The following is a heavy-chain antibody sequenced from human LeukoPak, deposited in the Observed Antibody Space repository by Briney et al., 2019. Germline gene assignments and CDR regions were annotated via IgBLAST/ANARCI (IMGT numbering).Heavy chain of an antibody. CDR2: ISSSGSTT. V-gene: IGHV3-11*01. Sequence: PGGSLRLSCAASGFTFSDYYMSWIRQAPGKGLEWVSYISSSGSTTYYADSVKGRFTISRDNAKNSLYLQMNSLRAEDTAVYYCARDLMMGVGYYYYYGMDVWGQGTTVTVSS. D-gene: IGHD3-16*01. CDR1: GFTFSDYY. J-gene: IGHJ6*02. CDR3: ARDLMMGVGYYYYYGMDV.